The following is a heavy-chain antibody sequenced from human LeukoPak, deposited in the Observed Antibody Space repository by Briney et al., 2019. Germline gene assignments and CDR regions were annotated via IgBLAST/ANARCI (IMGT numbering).Heavy chain of an antibody. V-gene: IGHV4-31*03. D-gene: IGHD6-13*01. CDR1: GGSISSGGYY. J-gene: IGHJ6*02. CDR2: IYYSGST. CDR3: ARDFRGGIAAVGYYYYGMDV. Sequence: PSETLSLTCTVSGGSISSGGYYWSWIRQHPGKGLEWIGYIYYSGSTYYNPSLKSRVTISVDTSKNQFSLKLSSVTAADTAVYYCARDFRGGIAAVGYYYYGMDVWGQGTTVTVSS.